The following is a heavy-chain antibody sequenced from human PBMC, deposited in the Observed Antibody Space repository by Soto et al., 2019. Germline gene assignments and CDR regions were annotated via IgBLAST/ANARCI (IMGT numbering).Heavy chain of an antibody. V-gene: IGHV4-59*08. D-gene: IGHD3-10*01. Sequence: QVLLQESGPGLVKPSETLSLSCTVSGDSISSYYWGWIRQPPGKEMEWIGYVSPIWGSAYNPSLQSRVAISLDTSKSQFSLELTSVTATDTAVYYCARQGFGALHGLVDGWGQGTTVTVSS. J-gene: IGHJ6*02. CDR3: ARQGFGALHGLVDG. CDR1: GDSISSYY. CDR2: VSPIWGS.